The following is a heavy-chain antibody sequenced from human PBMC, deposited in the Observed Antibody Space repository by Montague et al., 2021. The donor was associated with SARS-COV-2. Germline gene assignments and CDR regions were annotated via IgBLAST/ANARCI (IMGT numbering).Heavy chain of an antibody. J-gene: IGHJ6*02. CDR3: TSGREGNYNVMDV. Sequence: CAISGDSVSINSATWNWVRQSPSRGLEWLGRTYYRSKWYSDYAVXXRGRVTINPDTSKNQFSLQLNSVTPEDTAIYYCTSGREGNYNVMDVWGQGTTVTVSS. D-gene: IGHD1-1*01. CDR1: GDSVSINSAT. CDR2: TYYRSKWYS. V-gene: IGHV6-1*01.